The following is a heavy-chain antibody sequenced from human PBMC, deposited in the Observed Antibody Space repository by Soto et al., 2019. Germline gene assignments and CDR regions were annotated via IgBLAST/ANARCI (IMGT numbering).Heavy chain of an antibody. CDR2: IYHSGST. J-gene: IGHJ5*02. Sequence: QVQLQESGPGLVKPSGTLSLTCAVSGGSISSSNWWSWVRQPPGKGLEWIGEIYHSGSTNYNPSLKRRVTISVDKSKTQLSLKMSSVTAADTAVNYCGGTVAANGHWFDPWGQGTLVTVSS. V-gene: IGHV4-4*02. CDR1: GGSISSSNW. D-gene: IGHD2-15*01. CDR3: GGTVAANGHWFDP.